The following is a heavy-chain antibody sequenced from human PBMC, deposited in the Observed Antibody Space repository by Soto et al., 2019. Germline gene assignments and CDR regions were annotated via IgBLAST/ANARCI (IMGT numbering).Heavy chain of an antibody. CDR3: ARDYYDFWSGYYVPLYYYYYGMDV. CDR2: ISYDGSNK. V-gene: IGHV3-30-3*01. CDR1: GFTFSSYA. J-gene: IGHJ6*02. D-gene: IGHD3-3*01. Sequence: LRLSCAASGFTFSSYAMHWVRQAPGKGLEWVAVISYDGSNKYYADSVKGRFTISRDNSKNTLYLQMNSLRAEDTAVYYCARDYYDFWSGYYVPLYYYYYGMDVWGQGTTVTVSS.